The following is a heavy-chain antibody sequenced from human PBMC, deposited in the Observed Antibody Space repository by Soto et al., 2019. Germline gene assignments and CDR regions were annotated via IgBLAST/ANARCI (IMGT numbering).Heavy chain of an antibody. J-gene: IGHJ6*02. V-gene: IGHV5-51*01. CDR1: GYSFTSYW. D-gene: IGHD5-18*01. CDR3: ARSTARSYYYGMDV. CDR2: IYPGDSDT. Sequence: XESLKISSKGSGYSFTSYWVVWVRQMPGKGLDWMGIIYPGDSDTIYSPSFQGQVTISADKSISTAYLQWSSLKASDTAMYYCARSTARSYYYGMDVWGPGTTVTVSS.